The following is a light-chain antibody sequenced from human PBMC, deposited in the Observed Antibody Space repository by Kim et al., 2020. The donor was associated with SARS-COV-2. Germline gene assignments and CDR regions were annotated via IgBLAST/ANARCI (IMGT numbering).Light chain of an antibody. Sequence: ASVGDRVTITCRASRNIDTYLAWYQQKPGKAPKLLIYMASNLKSGVPSTFSGSGSWTEFTLTTSNLQPDDFATYYCQQYRTYPWTFGQGTKVDIK. V-gene: IGKV1-5*03. CDR3: QQYRTYPWT. CDR1: RNIDTY. J-gene: IGKJ1*01. CDR2: MAS.